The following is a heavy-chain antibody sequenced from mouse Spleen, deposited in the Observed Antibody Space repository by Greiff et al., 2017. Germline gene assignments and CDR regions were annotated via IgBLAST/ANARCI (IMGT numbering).Heavy chain of an antibody. CDR2: IDPSDSYT. CDR3: AREGTTVLYWYFDV. J-gene: IGHJ1*01. D-gene: IGHD1-1*01. V-gene: IGHV1-50*01. CDR1: GYTFTSYW. Sequence: VQLQQPGAELVKPGASVKLSCKASGYTFTSYWMQWVKQRPGQGLEWIGEIDPSDSYTNYNQKFKGKATLTVDKPSSTAYMQLSSLTSEDSAVYYCAREGTTVLYWYFDVWGAGTTVTVSS.